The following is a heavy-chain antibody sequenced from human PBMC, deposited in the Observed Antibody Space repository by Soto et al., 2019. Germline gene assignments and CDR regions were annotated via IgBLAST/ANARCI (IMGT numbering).Heavy chain of an antibody. D-gene: IGHD3-10*01. CDR1: GYTFTSYG. Sequence: QVQLVQSGAEVKKPGASVKVSCKASGYTFTSYGISWVRQAPGQGLEWMGWISAYNGNTNYAQKLQGRVTMTTYTATSTAYMELMSLRSDDTAVYYCAHMVRGIGMDVWGQGTTVTVSS. CDR3: AHMVRGIGMDV. J-gene: IGHJ6*02. CDR2: ISAYNGNT. V-gene: IGHV1-18*01.